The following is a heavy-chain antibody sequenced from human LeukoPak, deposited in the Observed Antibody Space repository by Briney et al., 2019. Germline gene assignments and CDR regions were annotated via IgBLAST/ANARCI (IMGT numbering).Heavy chain of an antibody. D-gene: IGHD1-7*01. V-gene: IGHV3-7*01. J-gene: IGHJ5*02. CDR1: GFTFRSYW. Sequence: GGSLRLSCAASGFTFRSYWMNWVRQAPGKGPEWVANIKQDGSEKYYVDSVKGRFTISRDNAKNSLYLQMDSLRAEDTAVYYCARGNWNYLGHNWFDPWGQGTLVTVSS. CDR3: ARGNWNYLGHNWFDP. CDR2: IKQDGSEK.